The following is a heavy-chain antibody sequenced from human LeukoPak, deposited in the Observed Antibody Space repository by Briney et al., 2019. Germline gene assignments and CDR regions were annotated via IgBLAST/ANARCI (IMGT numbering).Heavy chain of an antibody. J-gene: IGHJ6*03. Sequence: GGSLRLSCAASGFTFNNYAMSWVRQAPGMGLEWLSYVSGSGGTTYYAASVKGRFTISRDNSKNTVYLQMGSLRAEDTAVYYCAKNRGGTYKYYMDVWGNGTTVTVSS. CDR1: GFTFNNYA. D-gene: IGHD1-1*01. CDR3: AKNRGGTYKYYMDV. V-gene: IGHV3-23*01. CDR2: VSGSGGTT.